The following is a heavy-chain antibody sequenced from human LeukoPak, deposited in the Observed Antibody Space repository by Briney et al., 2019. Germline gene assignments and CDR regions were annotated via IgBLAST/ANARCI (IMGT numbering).Heavy chain of an antibody. J-gene: IGHJ2*01. CDR3: ARLYDYGDYWYFDL. CDR2: IYYSGST. Sequence: SETLSLTCTVYGGSISSYYWSWIRQPPGKGLEWIGYIYYSGSTNYNPSLKSRVTISVDTSKNQFSLKLSSVTAADTAVYYCARLYDYGDYWYFDLWGRGTLVTVSS. V-gene: IGHV4-59*08. D-gene: IGHD4-17*01. CDR1: GGSISSYY.